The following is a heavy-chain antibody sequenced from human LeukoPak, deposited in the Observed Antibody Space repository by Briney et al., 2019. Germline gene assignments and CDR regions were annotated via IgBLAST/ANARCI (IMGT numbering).Heavy chain of an antibody. CDR3: ARGRWLALGL. D-gene: IGHD6-19*01. CDR2: ISSSGSDV. Sequence: GGSLRLSCAASGFTFSDYYMSWIRQAPGKGLEWVSYISSSGSDVDHADSAEGRFTISRDNAKKSLYLQMNSLRAEDTAVYYCARGRWLALGLWGQGTLVTVSS. V-gene: IGHV3-11*04. CDR1: GFTFSDYY. J-gene: IGHJ4*02.